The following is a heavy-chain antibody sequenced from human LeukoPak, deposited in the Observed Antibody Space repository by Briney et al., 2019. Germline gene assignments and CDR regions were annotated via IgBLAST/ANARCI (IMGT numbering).Heavy chain of an antibody. D-gene: IGHD1/OR15-1a*01. V-gene: IGHV4-59*08. CDR3: AGQGTSGFYYFDY. CDR1: GGSITTDH. Sequence: SETLSLTCTVSGGSITTDHWGWLRQPPGKGLEWIGYISYSGSAHYNPSLESRLTISLDTSRNQLSLRLTSVTAADTAVYYCAGQGTSGFYYFDYWGRGTLVTVSS. CDR2: ISYSGSA. J-gene: IGHJ4*02.